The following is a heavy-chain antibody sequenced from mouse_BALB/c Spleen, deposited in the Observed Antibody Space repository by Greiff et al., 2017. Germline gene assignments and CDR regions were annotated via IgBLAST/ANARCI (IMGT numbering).Heavy chain of an antibody. CDR3: ARDYYGLDY. CDR2: ISYDGSN. CDR1: GYSITSGYS. J-gene: IGHJ4*01. V-gene: IGHV3-6*02. Sequence: EVQLQESGPGLVKPFQSLSLTCSVTGYSITSGYSWNWSRQFPGNIREWLGFISYDGSNHYNPSLKNRITITRDTSKNQFFLKLKSVTTEDSAIYYCARDYYGLDYWGQGTSVTVSS.